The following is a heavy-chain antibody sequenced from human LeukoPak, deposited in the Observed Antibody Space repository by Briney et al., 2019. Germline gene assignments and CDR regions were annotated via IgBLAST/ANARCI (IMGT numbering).Heavy chain of an antibody. CDR1: GFTVSGYA. CDR2: IYDDNT. J-gene: IGHJ4*02. Sequence: GGSLRLSCAASGFTVSGYAMAWVRQAPGKGLEWVSTIYDDNTYYADSVKGRFAISTDNSKNTLYLQMNCLRVEDAAVYFCAARKVRGVWFFLDYWGQGTLVTVSS. V-gene: IGHV3-23*01. CDR3: AARKVRGVWFFLDY. D-gene: IGHD3-10*01.